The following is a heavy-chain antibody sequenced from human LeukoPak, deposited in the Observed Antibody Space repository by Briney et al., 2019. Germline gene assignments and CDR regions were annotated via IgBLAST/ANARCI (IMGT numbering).Heavy chain of an antibody. CDR1: GGSFSGYY. D-gene: IGHD2-2*02. CDR3: ARGNLPIDY. J-gene: IGHJ4*02. V-gene: IGHV4-34*01. Sequence: SETLSLTCAVYGGSFSGYYWSWIRQPPGKGLEWIGEINHSGSTNYNPSLKSRVTISVDTSKNQFSLKLSSVTAADTAVYYCARGNLPIDYWGQGTLVTVSS. CDR2: INHSGST.